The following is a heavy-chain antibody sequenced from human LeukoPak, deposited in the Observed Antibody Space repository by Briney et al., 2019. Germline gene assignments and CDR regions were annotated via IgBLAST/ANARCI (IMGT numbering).Heavy chain of an antibody. Sequence: GASVKVSCKASGYTFTGYYMHWVRQAPGQGLEWMGWINPNSGGTNYAQKFQGRVTMTRDTSISAAYMELSRLRSDDTAVYYCGRDRRAYVSGAFNIWAQGKRVTVSS. V-gene: IGHV1-2*02. J-gene: IGHJ3*02. CDR3: GRDRRAYVSGAFNI. CDR1: GYTFTGYY. D-gene: IGHD3-16*01. CDR2: INPNSGGT.